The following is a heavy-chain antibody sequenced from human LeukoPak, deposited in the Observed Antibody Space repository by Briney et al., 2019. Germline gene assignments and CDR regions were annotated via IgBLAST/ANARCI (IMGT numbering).Heavy chain of an antibody. J-gene: IGHJ4*02. Sequence: ASGKVSCKASGYTFTSYGISWVRQAPGQGLEWMGWISAYNGNTNYAQKLQGRVTMTTDTSTSTAYMELRSLRSDDTAVYYCARNPGIAVAGTWFDYWGQGTLVTVSS. V-gene: IGHV1-18*01. CDR3: ARNPGIAVAGTWFDY. D-gene: IGHD6-19*01. CDR2: ISAYNGNT. CDR1: GYTFTSYG.